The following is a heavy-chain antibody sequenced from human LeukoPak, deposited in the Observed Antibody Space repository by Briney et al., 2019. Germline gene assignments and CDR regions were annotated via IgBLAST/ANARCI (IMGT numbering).Heavy chain of an antibody. J-gene: IGHJ4*02. CDR1: GFSFRDFW. V-gene: IGHV3-30*02. CDR2: IRYDGSNK. Sequence: PGGSLRLSCAASGFSFRDFWMTWVRQAPGKGLEWVAFIRYDGSNKYYADSVKGRFTISRDNSKNTLYLQMNSLRAEDTAVYYCAKATTDLDYWGQGTLVTVSS. CDR3: AKATTDLDY. D-gene: IGHD4-11*01.